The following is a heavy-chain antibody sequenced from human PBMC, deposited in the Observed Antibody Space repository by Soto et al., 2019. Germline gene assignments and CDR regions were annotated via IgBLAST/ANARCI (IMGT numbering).Heavy chain of an antibody. CDR3: ASRSLRCSSTSCWYFDY. J-gene: IGHJ4*02. CDR1: GFTFSSYS. CDR2: ISSSSSYI. D-gene: IGHD2-2*01. V-gene: IGHV3-21*01. Sequence: GGSLRLSCAASGFTFSSYSMNWVRQAPGKGLEWVSSISSSSSYIYYADSVKGRFTISRDNAKNSLYLQMNSLRAEDTAVYYCASRSLRCSSTSCWYFDYWGQGTLVTVSS.